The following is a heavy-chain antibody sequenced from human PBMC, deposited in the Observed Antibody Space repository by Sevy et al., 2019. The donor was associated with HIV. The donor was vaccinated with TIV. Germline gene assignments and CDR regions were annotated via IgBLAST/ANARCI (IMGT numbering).Heavy chain of an antibody. V-gene: IGHV6-1*01. D-gene: IGHD5-12*01. Sequence: SQTLTLTCAISGDSVSSNSAAWNWIRQSPSRGLEWLGRTYYRSKWYNDYAVSVKSRLTINPDTSKNQFSLQLNSVTPEDTAVYYCARVSDIVATMEGFFDYWGQGTLVTVSS. CDR3: ARVSDIVATMEGFFDY. CDR1: GDSVSSNSAA. CDR2: TYYRSKWYN. J-gene: IGHJ4*02.